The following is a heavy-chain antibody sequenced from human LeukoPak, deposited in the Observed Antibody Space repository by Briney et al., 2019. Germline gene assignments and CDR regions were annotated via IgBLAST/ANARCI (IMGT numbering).Heavy chain of an antibody. CDR3: AREWEQYYFDY. J-gene: IGHJ4*02. V-gene: IGHV4-59*01. CDR2: IYYSGST. CDR1: GGSISSYY. Sequence: SETLSLTCTVSGGSISSYYWSWIRQPPGKGLEWIGYIYYSGSTNYNPSLKSRVTIPVDTSKNQFSLKLNSVTAADTAVYYCAREWEQYYFDYWGQGTLVTVSS. D-gene: IGHD1/OR15-1a*01.